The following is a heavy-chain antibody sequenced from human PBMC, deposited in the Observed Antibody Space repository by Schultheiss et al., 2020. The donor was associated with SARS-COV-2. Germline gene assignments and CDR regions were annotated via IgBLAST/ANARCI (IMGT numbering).Heavy chain of an antibody. J-gene: IGHJ6*02. CDR1: GGSFSGYY. Sequence: SETLSFTCAVSGGSFSGYYWNWLRQPPGKGLEWIGEIIHSGSTNYNPSLKSRVTISVDTSKNQFSLKVSSVTAADTAVYYCARVVGGPTFEAFFGMDVWGQGTTVTVSS. D-gene: IGHD1-26*01. V-gene: IGHV4-34*12. CDR3: ARVVGGPTFEAFFGMDV. CDR2: IIHSGST.